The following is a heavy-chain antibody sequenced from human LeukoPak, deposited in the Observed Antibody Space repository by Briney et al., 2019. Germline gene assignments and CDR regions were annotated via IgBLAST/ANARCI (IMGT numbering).Heavy chain of an antibody. CDR2: IHYSGST. D-gene: IGHD3-10*01. V-gene: IGHV4-59*08. J-gene: IGHJ3*02. CDR3: ARHQEDGPYGSGSYRAFDI. Sequence: PSETLSLTCTVSGGSVSGYYWSWMRQPPGKGLEWIGYIHYSGSTNYNPSLKSRVTISVDTSKNQFSLKLSSVTAADTAVYYCARHQEDGPYGSGSYRAFDIWGQGTMVTVSS. CDR1: GGSVSGYY.